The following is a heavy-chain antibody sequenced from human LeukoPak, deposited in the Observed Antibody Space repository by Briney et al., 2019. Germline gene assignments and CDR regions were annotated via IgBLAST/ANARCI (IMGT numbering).Heavy chain of an antibody. CDR3: ARGAAGSSWLHY. Sequence: PSQTLSLTCTVSGGSISSGGYYWSWIRQHPGKGLEWIGYIYYSGSTYYNPSLKSRVTISVDTSKNQFSLKLSSVTAADTAVYYCARGAAGSSWLHYWGQGTPVTVSS. V-gene: IGHV4-31*03. CDR1: GGSISSGGYY. CDR2: IYYSGST. D-gene: IGHD6-13*01. J-gene: IGHJ4*02.